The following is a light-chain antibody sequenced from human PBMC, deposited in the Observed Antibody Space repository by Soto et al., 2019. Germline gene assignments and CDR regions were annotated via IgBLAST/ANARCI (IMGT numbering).Light chain of an antibody. CDR1: SGDVGGHDY. Sequence: QSALTQPASVCGSPGQSIPISCTGTSGDVGGHDYVSWYPQHPGKAPKRIIYEVRNRPSGVSNRFSGSKSGNTASLTISGLQAEDEADYYCSSYSSTTLVFGTGTKLTVL. CDR2: EVR. V-gene: IGLV2-14*01. J-gene: IGLJ1*01. CDR3: SSYSSTTLV.